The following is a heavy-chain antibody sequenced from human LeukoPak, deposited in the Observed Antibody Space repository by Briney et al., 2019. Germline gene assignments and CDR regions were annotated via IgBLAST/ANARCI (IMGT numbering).Heavy chain of an antibody. J-gene: IGHJ5*02. V-gene: IGHV3-9*01. CDR1: GFTFDDYA. CDR2: ISWNSGSI. Sequence: PGGSLRLSCAASGFTFDDYAMHWVRQAPGKGLEWVSGISWNSGSIGYADSVKGRFTISRDNAKNSLYLQMNSLRAEDTALYYCAKGVAVAAGWFDPWGQGTLVTVSS. CDR3: AKGVAVAAGWFDP. D-gene: IGHD6-19*01.